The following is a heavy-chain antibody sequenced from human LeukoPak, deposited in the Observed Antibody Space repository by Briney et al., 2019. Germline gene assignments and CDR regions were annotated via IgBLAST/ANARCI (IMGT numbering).Heavy chain of an antibody. V-gene: IGHV4-39*07. CDR1: GGSISSSSYY. J-gene: IGHJ4*02. D-gene: IGHD3-10*01. CDR2: IYYSGST. Sequence: PSETLSLTCTVSGGSISSSSYYWGWIRQPPGKGLEWIGSIYYSGSTYYNPSLKSRVTISVDTSKNQFSPKLSSVTAADTAVYYCARGRSGVTTVWGQGTLVTVSS. CDR3: ARGRSGVTTV.